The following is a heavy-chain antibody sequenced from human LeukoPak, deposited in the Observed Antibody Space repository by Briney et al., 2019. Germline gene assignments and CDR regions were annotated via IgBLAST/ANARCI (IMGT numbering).Heavy chain of an antibody. V-gene: IGHV3-15*07. CDR1: GFTFSSYW. CDR2: IKTITDGGTT. CDR3: ARGVPYDSWSGPHYSDY. Sequence: GGSLRLSCAASGFTFSSYWMNWVRQAPGKGLEWVGRIKTITDGGTTDYAAPVKGRFTISRDDSKNTVDLQMNSLRAEDTAVYYCARGVPYDSWSGPHYSDYWGQGTLVTVSS. J-gene: IGHJ4*02. D-gene: IGHD3-3*01.